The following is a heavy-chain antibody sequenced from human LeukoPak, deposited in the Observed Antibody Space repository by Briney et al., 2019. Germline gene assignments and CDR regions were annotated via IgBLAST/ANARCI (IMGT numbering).Heavy chain of an antibody. V-gene: IGHV3-23*01. D-gene: IGHD5-18*01. Sequence: GGTLRLSCAASGFTFSSYGMTWVRQAPGKGLEWVSAISGSGGSTYYADSVRGRFTISRDNSKNTLYLQMNSLRAEDTAVYYCARARSSYGYGDAFDIWGQGTMVTVSS. J-gene: IGHJ3*02. CDR1: GFTFSSYG. CDR3: ARARSSYGYGDAFDI. CDR2: ISGSGGST.